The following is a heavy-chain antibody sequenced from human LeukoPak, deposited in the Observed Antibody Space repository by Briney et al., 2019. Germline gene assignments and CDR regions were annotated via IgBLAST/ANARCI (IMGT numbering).Heavy chain of an antibody. CDR2: IYSGGST. CDR1: GFTVSSNY. Sequence: GGSLRLSCAASGFTVSSNYMSWVRQAPGKGLEWVSVIYSGGSTYYADSVKGRFTISRDNAKNSLYLQMNSLRAEDTAVYYCARNDFWSGYYTPSDYWGQGTLVTVSS. J-gene: IGHJ4*02. D-gene: IGHD3-3*01. CDR3: ARNDFWSGYYTPSDY. V-gene: IGHV3-53*01.